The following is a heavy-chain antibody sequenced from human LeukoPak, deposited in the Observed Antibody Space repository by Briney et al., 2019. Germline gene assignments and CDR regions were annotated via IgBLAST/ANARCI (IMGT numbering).Heavy chain of an antibody. V-gene: IGHV3-21*04. J-gene: IGHJ6*03. Sequence: GGFLRLSCAASGFTFSSYSMNWVRQAPGKGLEWVSSISSSSSYIYYADSVKGRFTISRDNAKNSLYLQMNSLRAEDTAVYYCARVLRYCSGGNCYSGGLGYMDVWGKGTTVTISS. D-gene: IGHD2-15*01. CDR3: ARVLRYCSGGNCYSGGLGYMDV. CDR2: ISSSSSYI. CDR1: GFTFSSYS.